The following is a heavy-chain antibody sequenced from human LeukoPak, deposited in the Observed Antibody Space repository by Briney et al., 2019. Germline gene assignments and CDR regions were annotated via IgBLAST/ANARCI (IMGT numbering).Heavy chain of an antibody. Sequence: SETLSLTCTVSGDPISGYSDYKWTWIRQPPGKGLQWIGYVYYSGSTNYNPSLRSRVTISVDTSKNQFSLKLTSVTAAHTAVYYCAREYSGFDHWGQGTLVTVSS. V-gene: IGHV4-61*08. CDR2: VYYSGST. CDR1: GDPISGYSDY. J-gene: IGHJ4*02. CDR3: AREYSGFDH. D-gene: IGHD1-26*01.